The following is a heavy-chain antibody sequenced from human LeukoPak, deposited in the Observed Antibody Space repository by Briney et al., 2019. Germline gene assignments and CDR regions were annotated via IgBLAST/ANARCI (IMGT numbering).Heavy chain of an antibody. CDR1: GYTFTSYG. CDR2: INPSGGST. Sequence: APVKVSCKASGYTFTSYGISWVRQAPGQGLEWMGIINPSGGSTSYAQKFQGRVTMTRDMSTSTVYMELSSLRSEDTAVYYCARGYDFWSGRHWFDPWGQGTLVTVSS. CDR3: ARGYDFWSGRHWFDP. J-gene: IGHJ5*02. D-gene: IGHD3-3*01. V-gene: IGHV1-46*01.